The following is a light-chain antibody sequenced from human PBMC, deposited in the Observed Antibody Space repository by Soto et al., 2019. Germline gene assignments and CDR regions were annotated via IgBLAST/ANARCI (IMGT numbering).Light chain of an antibody. CDR3: QHRSAWPIT. CDR2: DTF. Sequence: EVVLTQSPVTLSLSPGERATLSCRASQSVSGYLAWYQQKPGQAPRLLIYDTFNRATGTPARFSGSGSGTDFTPTISSLETEDFAVYYCQHRSAWPITYGGGTKVEI. V-gene: IGKV3-11*01. J-gene: IGKJ4*01. CDR1: QSVSGY.